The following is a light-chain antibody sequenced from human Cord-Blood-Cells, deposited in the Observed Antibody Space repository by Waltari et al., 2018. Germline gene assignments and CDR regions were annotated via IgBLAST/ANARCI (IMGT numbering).Light chain of an antibody. J-gene: IGKJ4*01. CDR2: DAS. CDR3: QQELT. V-gene: IGKV3-11*01. Sequence: EIVLTQPPATLSLSPGERATLSCRASQSVSSYLAWYQQKPGQAPRLLIYDASNRATGIPARFSGSGSGTDFTLTISSLEPEDFAVYYCQQELTFGGGTKVEIK. CDR1: QSVSSY.